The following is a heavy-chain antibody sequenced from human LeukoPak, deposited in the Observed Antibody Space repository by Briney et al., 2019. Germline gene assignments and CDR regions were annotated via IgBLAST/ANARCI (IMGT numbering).Heavy chain of an antibody. J-gene: IGHJ4*02. CDR3: ARRCPFLSFDWVRSHAGYYFDY. D-gene: IGHD3-9*01. CDR2: IYYSGST. CDR1: GGSISSGDYY. V-gene: IGHV4-30-4*08. Sequence: PSQTLSLTCTVSGGSISSGDYYWSWIRQPPGKGLEWIGYIYYSGSTYYNPSLKSRVTVSVDTSKNQFSLKLSSVTAVDTAVYYCARRCPFLSFDWVRSHAGYYFDYWGQGTLVTVSS.